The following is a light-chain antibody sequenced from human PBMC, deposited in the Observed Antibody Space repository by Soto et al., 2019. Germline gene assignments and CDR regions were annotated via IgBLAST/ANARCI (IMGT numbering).Light chain of an antibody. CDR3: AAWDDSLSGVV. J-gene: IGLJ2*01. CDR2: RNN. V-gene: IGLV1-47*01. CDR1: SSNIGSNY. Sequence: QSVLTQPPSASGTPGQRVTISCSGSSSNIGSNYVYWYHQLPGTAPKLLIYRNNQRPSGVPDRFSGSKSGTSASLAISGLRSEDEADYYCAAWDDSLSGVVFGGWTKLTVL.